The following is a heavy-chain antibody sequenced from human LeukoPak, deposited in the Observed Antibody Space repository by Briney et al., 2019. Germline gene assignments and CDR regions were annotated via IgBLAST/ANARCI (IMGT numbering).Heavy chain of an antibody. D-gene: IGHD3-3*01. V-gene: IGHV4-4*07. CDR2: IYTSGST. Sequence: SGTLSLTCTVSGGSISSYYWSWIRQPAGKGLEWIGRIYTSGSTNYNPSLKSRVTMSVDTCKNQFSLKLSSVTAADTAVYYCARSPSGYDFSDYYMDVWGKGTTVNVSS. CDR1: GGSISSYY. CDR3: ARSPSGYDFSDYYMDV. J-gene: IGHJ6*03.